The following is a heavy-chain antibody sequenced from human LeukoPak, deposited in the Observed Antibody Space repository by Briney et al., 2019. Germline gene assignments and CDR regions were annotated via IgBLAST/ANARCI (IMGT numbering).Heavy chain of an antibody. V-gene: IGHV3-21*01. Sequence: GGSLRLSCAASGFTFSSYSMNWVRPAPGKGLEWVSSISSSSSYIYYADSVKGRFTISRDNAKNSLYLQMNSLRAEDTAVYYCARGLDSSSDAFDIWGQGTMVTLSS. CDR2: ISSSSSYI. CDR1: GFTFSSYS. J-gene: IGHJ3*02. D-gene: IGHD6-6*01. CDR3: ARGLDSSSDAFDI.